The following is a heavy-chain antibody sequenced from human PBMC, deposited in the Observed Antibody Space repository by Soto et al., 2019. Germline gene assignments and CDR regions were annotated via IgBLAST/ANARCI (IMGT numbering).Heavy chain of an antibody. CDR2: ISYDGSNK. D-gene: IGHD2-2*01. Sequence: GGSLRLSCAASGFAFNNYAMHWVRQVPGTGLEWVALISYDGSNKYYADSVKGRFTISRDSSKNTLYLQMNSLRDADTAVYYCGRCTSTSCHLGSDYWGQGTLVTVSS. J-gene: IGHJ4*02. CDR1: GFAFNNYA. CDR3: GRCTSTSCHLGSDY. V-gene: IGHV3-30-3*01.